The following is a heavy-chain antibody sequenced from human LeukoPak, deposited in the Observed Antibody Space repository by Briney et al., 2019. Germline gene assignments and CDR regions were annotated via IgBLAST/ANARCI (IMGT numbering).Heavy chain of an antibody. J-gene: IGHJ3*02. CDR2: ISYDGGTT. V-gene: IGHV3-64*01. D-gene: IGHD6-19*01. CDR1: GFSFSSHA. CDR3: VRDTSGHNAFDI. Sequence: GGSLRLSCAASGFSFSSHAMHWVRQAPGKGLEYVSTISYDGGTTYYANSVKGRFYISRDNSKNTLYLQMGSLRAEDMAVYYCVRDTSGHNAFDIWGQGALVTVHS.